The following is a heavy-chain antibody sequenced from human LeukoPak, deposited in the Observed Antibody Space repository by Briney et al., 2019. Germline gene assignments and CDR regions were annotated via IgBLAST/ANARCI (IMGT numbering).Heavy chain of an antibody. V-gene: IGHV4-30-4*01. Sequence: KASETLSLTCTVSGGSISSGDYYWSWIRQPPGKGLEWIGYIYYSGSTYYNPSLKSRVTISVDRSKNQFSLKLSSVTAADTAVYYCARGASGDQLFDYWGQGTLVTVSS. CDR3: ARGASGDQLFDY. CDR1: GGSISSGDYY. J-gene: IGHJ4*02. CDR2: IYYSGST. D-gene: IGHD3-10*01.